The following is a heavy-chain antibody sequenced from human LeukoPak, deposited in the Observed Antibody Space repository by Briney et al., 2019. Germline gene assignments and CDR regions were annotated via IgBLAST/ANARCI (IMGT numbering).Heavy chain of an antibody. CDR3: ARAKAERLFLSGFDI. D-gene: IGHD3-3*01. CDR2: IYYSGST. J-gene: IGHJ3*02. CDR1: GGSISSYY. V-gene: IGHV4-59*08. Sequence: SETLSLTCTLAGGSISSYYWSWVRHPPGKALEWLGNIYYSGSTNNNHSLKSRDTISVDRSKTQSSLKLSSVPAADTTVYYCARAKAERLFLSGFDIWGQGTMVTVSS.